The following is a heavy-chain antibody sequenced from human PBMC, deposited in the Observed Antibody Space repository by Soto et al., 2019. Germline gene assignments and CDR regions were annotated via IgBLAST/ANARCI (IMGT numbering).Heavy chain of an antibody. V-gene: IGHV3-23*01. D-gene: IGHD4-17*01. CDR2: LGPDGRNT. J-gene: IGHJ4*02. CDR3: VKQMTTWTDSFFDF. Sequence: VGSLRLSCVASEFSFSRYAMTWVRRAAGKGLQWVAGLGPDGRNTFYGESVRGRFTISRDNSRNTLYLQMSSLRAEDTAVYFCVKQMTTWTDSFFDFWGQGIQVTVSS. CDR1: EFSFSRYA.